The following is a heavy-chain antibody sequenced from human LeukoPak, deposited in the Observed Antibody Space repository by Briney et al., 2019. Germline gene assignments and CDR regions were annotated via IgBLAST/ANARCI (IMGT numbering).Heavy chain of an antibody. V-gene: IGHV3-23*01. CDR1: GFTFSSYA. J-gene: IGHJ4*02. D-gene: IGHD6-13*01. Sequence: PGGSLRLSCAASGFTFSSYAMSWVRQAPGKGLEWVSAISGSGGSTYYADSVKGRFTISRDNSKNTLYLQMNSLRAEDTAVYYCAKDGAGPYSSSWYYFDYWGQGTLVTVSS. CDR3: AKDGAGPYSSSWYYFDY. CDR2: ISGSGGST.